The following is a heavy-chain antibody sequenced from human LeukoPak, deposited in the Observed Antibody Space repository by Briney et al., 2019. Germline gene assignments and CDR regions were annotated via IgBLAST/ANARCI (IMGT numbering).Heavy chain of an antibody. J-gene: IGHJ4*02. CDR3: SRDLRGRDDY. V-gene: IGHV3-74*01. CDR2: INIGGSTT. CDR1: GFTFSSYW. Sequence: GGSLRLSCAASGFTFSSYWMHWVRQAPGKGLVWVSRINIGGSTTDYADSVKGRFTISRDNAKNTLYLQMNSLRAEDTAVYYCSRDLRGRDDYWGQGILVIVSS. D-gene: IGHD5-24*01.